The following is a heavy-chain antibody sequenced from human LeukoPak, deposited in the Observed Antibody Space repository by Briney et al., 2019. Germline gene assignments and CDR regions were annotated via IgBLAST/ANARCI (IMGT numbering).Heavy chain of an antibody. CDR2: ISSDGGST. CDR1: GFXFSSYA. CDR3: ARRQSNQYDY. Sequence: GGSLRLSCEASGFXFSSYAIYWVRQAPGMGLEYVSAISSDGGSTYYANSVKGRFTISRDNSKNTLYLQMGSLAPEDMAVYYCARRQSNQYDYWGQGTLVTVSS. D-gene: IGHD4-11*01. V-gene: IGHV3-64*01. J-gene: IGHJ4*02.